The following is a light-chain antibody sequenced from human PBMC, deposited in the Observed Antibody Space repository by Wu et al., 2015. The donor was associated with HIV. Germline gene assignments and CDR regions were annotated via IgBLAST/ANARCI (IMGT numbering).Light chain of an antibody. V-gene: IGKV1-39*01. J-gene: IGKJ5*01. Sequence: DIQMTQSPSSLSASVGDRVTITCRASQSISSYLNWYQQKPGKAPKLLIYAASSLQSGVPSRFSGSGSGTDFTLTISSLQPEDFATYYCQQSFGTPLTFGQGTRLEIK. CDR1: QSISSY. CDR2: AAS. CDR3: QQSFGTPLT.